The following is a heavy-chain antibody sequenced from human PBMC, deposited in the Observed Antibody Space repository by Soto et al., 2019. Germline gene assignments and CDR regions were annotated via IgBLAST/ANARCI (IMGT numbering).Heavy chain of an antibody. D-gene: IGHD4-17*01. Sequence: PGGSLRLSCAASGFTFSDYYMSWIRQAPGKGLEWVSYISSSSSYTNYADSVKGRFTISRDNAKNSLYLQMNSLRAEDTAVYYCATVTTLYYYYGMDVWGQGTTVTVSS. V-gene: IGHV3-11*06. CDR2: ISSSSSYT. CDR1: GFTFSDYY. J-gene: IGHJ6*02. CDR3: ATVTTLYYYYGMDV.